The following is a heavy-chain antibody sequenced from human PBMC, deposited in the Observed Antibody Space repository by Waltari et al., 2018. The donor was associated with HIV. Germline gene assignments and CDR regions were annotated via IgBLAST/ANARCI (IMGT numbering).Heavy chain of an antibody. V-gene: IGHV3-74*01. CDR3: ARGSIGESNLDC. J-gene: IGHJ4*02. Sequence: EVQLVESGGNLVQPGGSLRLSCAASGFTLNNYWMHWVRPVPGKGLVWVSRIDVGGSDTIYADSVKGRFTISRDNAENMVYLQMNSLRAEDTAVYYCARGSIGESNLDCWGQGTLVTVSS. D-gene: IGHD3-10*01. CDR2: IDVGGSDT. CDR1: GFTLNNYW.